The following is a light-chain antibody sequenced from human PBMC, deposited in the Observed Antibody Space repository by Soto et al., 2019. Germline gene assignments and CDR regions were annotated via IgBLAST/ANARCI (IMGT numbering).Light chain of an antibody. CDR1: QSVSTNY. V-gene: IGKV3-20*01. CDR3: QQYGSSPPT. CDR2: GAS. J-gene: IGKJ1*01. Sequence: EIVLTQSPGTLSLSPGKRATLSCRASQSVSTNYLAWYQRKPGQAPRLLIYGASSRATDIPNRFSGSGSGTDFTLTITRLKAEDFAVYYCQQYGSSPPTFGQGTKVDIK.